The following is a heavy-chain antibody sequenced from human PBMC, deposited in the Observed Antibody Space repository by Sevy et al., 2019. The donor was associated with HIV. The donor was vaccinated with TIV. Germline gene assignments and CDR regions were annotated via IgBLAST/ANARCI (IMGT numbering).Heavy chain of an antibody. D-gene: IGHD2-21*02. V-gene: IGHV3-48*02. CDR3: ARGPDCGGDCDIGFYYPLDV. J-gene: IGHJ6*02. CDR2: CSGNSAAI. Sequence: GGSLRLSCAASGFTFSRYSMNWVRQAPGKGLEWISYCSGNSAAIYYADSVKGRFTVSRDNDNDALYLQLNSLRYDDTALYYCARGPDCGGDCDIGFYYPLDVWGQGTTVTVSS. CDR1: GFTFSRYS.